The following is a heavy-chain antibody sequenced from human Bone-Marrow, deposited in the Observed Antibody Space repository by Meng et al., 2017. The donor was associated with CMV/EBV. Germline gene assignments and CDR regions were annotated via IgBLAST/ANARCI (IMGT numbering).Heavy chain of an antibody. CDR1: GYTFIGYY. Sequence: SVKVSCKASGYTFIGYYIHWVRQAPGQGLEWMAWINPSSGGTNYAQKFQGRVTVTRDTSIRSAYMELSRLRSDDTAVYYCARDWGVYCGSTSYRTVEFDYWGQGTLVTVSS. CDR3: ARDWGVYCGSTSYRTVEFDY. J-gene: IGHJ4*02. CDR2: INPSSGGT. V-gene: IGHV1-2*02. D-gene: IGHD2-2*01.